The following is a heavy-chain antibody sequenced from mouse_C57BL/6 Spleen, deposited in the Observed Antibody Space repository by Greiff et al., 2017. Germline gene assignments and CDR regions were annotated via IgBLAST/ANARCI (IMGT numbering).Heavy chain of an antibody. J-gene: IGHJ1*03. CDR1: GFSLTSYG. V-gene: IGHV2-5*01. D-gene: IGHD2-5*01. CDR2: IWRGGST. CDR3: AKGYSNYVYWYFDV. Sequence: VQLQQSGPGLVQPSQSLSITCSVSGFSLTSYGVHWVRQSPGKGLELLGVIWRGGSTDYNAAFMSILSLPKDNTKIQVFFKMNSLQADDTAIYYCAKGYSNYVYWYFDVWGTGTTVTVSS.